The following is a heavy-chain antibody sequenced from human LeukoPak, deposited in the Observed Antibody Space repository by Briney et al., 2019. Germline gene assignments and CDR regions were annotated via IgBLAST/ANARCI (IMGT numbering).Heavy chain of an antibody. J-gene: IGHJ5*02. D-gene: IGHD1-1*01. CDR1: GFTFNSYA. CDR2: ISGTSGAT. Sequence: GGSLRLSCAASGFTFNSYAMTWVRQGAGRGLEWVSTISGTSGATNYADSVEGRFSISRDDSKNTLYLQMTNMRVEDTAVYFCARVQPDNNDEYNWFDPWGKGTQVTVSS. CDR3: ARVQPDNNDEYNWFDP. V-gene: IGHV3-23*01.